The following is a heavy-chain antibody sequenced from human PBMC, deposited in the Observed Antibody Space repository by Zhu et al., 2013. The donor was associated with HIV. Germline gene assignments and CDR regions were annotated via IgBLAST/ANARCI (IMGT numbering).Heavy chain of an antibody. Sequence: QVQLVQSGAEVKKPGSSVKVSCKASGGTFSSYAISWVRQAPGQGLEWMGGIIPIFGTANYAQKFQGRVTITADESTSTAYMELSSLRSEDTAVYYCARVPGVVAPEGPRAKALRGMDVWGQGTTVTVSS. CDR1: GGTFSSYA. V-gene: IGHV1-69*01. CDR3: ARVPGVVAPEGPRAKALRGMDV. D-gene: IGHD2-15*01. J-gene: IGHJ6*02. CDR2: IIPIFGTA.